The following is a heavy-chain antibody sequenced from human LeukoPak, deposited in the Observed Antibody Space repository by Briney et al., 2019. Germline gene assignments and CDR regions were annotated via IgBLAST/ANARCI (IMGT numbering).Heavy chain of an antibody. CDR1: GFTFSSYA. V-gene: IGHV3-23*01. J-gene: IGHJ4*02. Sequence: GGSLRLFCAASGFTFSSYAMSWVRQAPGKGLEWVSAISGSGGSTYYADSVKGRFTISRDNSKNTLYLQMNSLRAEDTAVYYCAKTPSFRVAATHFDYWGQGTLVTVSS. D-gene: IGHD2-15*01. CDR3: AKTPSFRVAATHFDY. CDR2: ISGSGGST.